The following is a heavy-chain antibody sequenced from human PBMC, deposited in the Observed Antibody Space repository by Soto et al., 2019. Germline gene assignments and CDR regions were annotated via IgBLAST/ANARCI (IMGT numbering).Heavy chain of an antibody. CDR2: IESDGSRR. CDR1: GFSVSSYW. CDR3: ARVRGEYYYALDV. Sequence: GGSLRLSCAASGFSVSSYWMDWVRQPPGKGLEWVSRIESDGSRRSYADSVKGRFTISRDNAKNTPYLQLNSLRAEDTAVYYCARVRGEYYYALDVWGQGTTVTVSS. V-gene: IGHV3-74*01. J-gene: IGHJ6*02.